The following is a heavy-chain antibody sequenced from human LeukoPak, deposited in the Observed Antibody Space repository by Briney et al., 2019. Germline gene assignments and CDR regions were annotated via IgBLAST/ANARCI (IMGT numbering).Heavy chain of an antibody. Sequence: PGGSLRLSCAASGFTFSSYSMTWVRQAPGKGLEWVSSISSSSSYIYYADSVKGRFTISRDNAKNSLFLQMNSLRAEDTAVYYCARDLYYYDSSVTYAFDIWGQGTMVTVSS. D-gene: IGHD3-22*01. CDR3: ARDLYYYDSSVTYAFDI. V-gene: IGHV3-21*01. CDR1: GFTFSSYS. CDR2: ISSSSSYI. J-gene: IGHJ3*02.